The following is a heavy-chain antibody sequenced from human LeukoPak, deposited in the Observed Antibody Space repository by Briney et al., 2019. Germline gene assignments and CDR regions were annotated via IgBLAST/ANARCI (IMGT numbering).Heavy chain of an antibody. CDR1: GDSVSTNSAT. V-gene: IGHV6-1*01. D-gene: IGHD1-26*01. Sequence: SQTLSLTCAISGDSVSTNSATWTWLRQPPSRGLEWLGGTYYRSKWSNEYAVFMKSRITINPDTSKNQFSLQLTSVTPEDTAVYYCARLVGASWFDSWGQGTLVTVSS. CDR3: ARLVGASWFDS. CDR2: TYYRSKWSN. J-gene: IGHJ5*01.